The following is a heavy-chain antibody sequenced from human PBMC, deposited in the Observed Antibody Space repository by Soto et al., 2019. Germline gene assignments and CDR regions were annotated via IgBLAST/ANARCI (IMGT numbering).Heavy chain of an antibody. CDR1: GGSFSCYY. J-gene: IGHJ5*02. V-gene: IGHV4-34*01. Sequence: SETLSLTCAVYGGSFSCYYLSWIRQPPGKGLEWIGEINHSGSTNYNPSLKSRVTISVDTSKNQFSLKLSSVTAADTAVYYCARMVLWFGEYGFDPRGQGTLVTVSS. CDR2: INHSGST. D-gene: IGHD3-10*01. CDR3: ARMVLWFGEYGFDP.